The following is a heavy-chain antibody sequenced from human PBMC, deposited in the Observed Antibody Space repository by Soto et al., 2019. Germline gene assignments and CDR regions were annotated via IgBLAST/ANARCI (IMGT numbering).Heavy chain of an antibody. Sequence: EGSLRLSCAASGFTFSSYAMSWVRQAPGKGLEWVSAISGSGGSTYYADSVKGRFTISRDNSKNTLYLQMNSLRAEDTAVYYCEKDIRGYSYVCYYGMVVWGQGTTVTVSS. J-gene: IGHJ6*02. D-gene: IGHD5-18*01. V-gene: IGHV3-23*01. CDR1: GFTFSSYA. CDR2: ISGSGGST. CDR3: EKDIRGYSYVCYYGMVV.